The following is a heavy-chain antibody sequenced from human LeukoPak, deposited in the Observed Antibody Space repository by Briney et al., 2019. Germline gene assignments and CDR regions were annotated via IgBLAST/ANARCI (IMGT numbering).Heavy chain of an antibody. V-gene: IGHV3-48*04. D-gene: IGHD3-22*01. CDR3: AREPGSSGSY. CDR1: GFTFSIYG. CDR2: ISGTGTTI. J-gene: IGHJ4*02. Sequence: GGSLGLSCAASGFTFSIYGMNWLRQAPGKGLEWVSYISGTGTTIYYADSVRGRFTISRDNAKNSLYLQMNSLRAEDTAVYYCAREPGSSGSYWGQGTLVTVSS.